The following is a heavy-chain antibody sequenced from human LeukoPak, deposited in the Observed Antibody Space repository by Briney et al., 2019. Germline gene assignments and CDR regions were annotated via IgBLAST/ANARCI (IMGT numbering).Heavy chain of an antibody. CDR1: GYTFTGYD. Sequence: ASVKVSCKASGYTFTGYDIHWVRQAPGQGLEWMGWINPNNGSTNYAQKLQGRVTMTRDTSTSTAYMELSRLRSDDTAVYYCARDWGYWIYFDFWGQGTLVTVSS. CDR2: INPNNGST. CDR3: ARDWGYWIYFDF. J-gene: IGHJ4*02. D-gene: IGHD2-8*02. V-gene: IGHV1-2*02.